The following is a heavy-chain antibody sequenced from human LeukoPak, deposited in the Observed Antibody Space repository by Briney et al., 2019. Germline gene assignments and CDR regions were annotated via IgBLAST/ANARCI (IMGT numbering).Heavy chain of an antibody. CDR1: ASTFTCYY. D-gene: IGHD3-3*01. J-gene: IGHJ6*03. V-gene: IGHV1-46*01. CDR3: ARGGKSFGVGTEAMDV. Sequence: AAVNVSFKASASTFTCYYMHWVWQPHAPGLGRMGITNPSGGSTRYAQKCQGRVTMTRDTSTSTVYMELSSLRSEDTAVYYCARGGKSFGVGTEAMDVWGKGTTVTVSS. CDR2: TNPSGGST.